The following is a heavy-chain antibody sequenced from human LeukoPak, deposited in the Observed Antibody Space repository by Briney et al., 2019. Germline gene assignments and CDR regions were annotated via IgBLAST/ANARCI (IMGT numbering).Heavy chain of an antibody. CDR1: GFTFSTYA. J-gene: IGHJ4*02. CDR2: TSGSGGRT. D-gene: IGHD4-17*01. V-gene: IGHV3-23*01. CDR3: AKDFFNFGDNGPGHY. Sequence: PGGSLRLSCAASGFTFSTYAMSWVRQDPGKGLEWVSGTSGSGGRTYYADSVKGRFTISRENSKHTLYLQMNSLRAEDTALYYCAKDFFNFGDNGPGHYWGQGTLVTVSS.